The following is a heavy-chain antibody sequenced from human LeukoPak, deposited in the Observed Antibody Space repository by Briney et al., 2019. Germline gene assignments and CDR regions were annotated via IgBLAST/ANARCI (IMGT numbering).Heavy chain of an antibody. D-gene: IGHD5-18*01. CDR2: ISYDGSNK. V-gene: IGHV3-30-3*01. Sequence: GGSLRLSCAASGFTFSSYAMHWVRQAPGKGLEWVAVISYDGSNKYYADSVKGRFTISRDNSKNTLYLQMNSLRDEDTAVYYCAREGRTLIQLWLLSYFDYWGQGTLVTVSS. CDR1: GFTFSSYA. J-gene: IGHJ4*02. CDR3: AREGRTLIQLWLLSYFDY.